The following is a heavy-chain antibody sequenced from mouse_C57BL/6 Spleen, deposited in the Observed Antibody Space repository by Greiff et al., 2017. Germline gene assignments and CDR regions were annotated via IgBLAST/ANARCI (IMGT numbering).Heavy chain of an antibody. Sequence: EVQRVESGGGLVKPGGSLKLSCAASGFTFSSYTMSWVRQTPEKRLEWVATISGGGGNTYYPDSVKGRFTISRDNAKNTLYLQMSSLRSEDTALYYCARRGGGSTMVTTGYYFDYWGQGTTLTVSS. V-gene: IGHV5-9*01. CDR1: GFTFSSYT. J-gene: IGHJ2*01. CDR3: ARRGGGSTMVTTGYYFDY. D-gene: IGHD2-2*01. CDR2: ISGGGGNT.